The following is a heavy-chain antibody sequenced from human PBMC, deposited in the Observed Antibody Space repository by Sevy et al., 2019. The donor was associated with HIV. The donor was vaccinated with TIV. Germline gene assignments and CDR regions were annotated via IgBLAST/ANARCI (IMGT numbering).Heavy chain of an antibody. Sequence: SETLSLTCAVYGGSFSGYYWSWIHQPPGKGLEWIGEINHSGSTNYNPSLKSRVTISVDTSKNQFSLKLSSVTAADTAVYYCARSEGVPGAAIGDSGGYFDYWGQGTLVTVSS. CDR2: INHSGST. D-gene: IGHD2-2*01. J-gene: IGHJ4*02. V-gene: IGHV4-34*01. CDR1: GGSFSGYY. CDR3: ARSEGVPGAAIGDSGGYFDY.